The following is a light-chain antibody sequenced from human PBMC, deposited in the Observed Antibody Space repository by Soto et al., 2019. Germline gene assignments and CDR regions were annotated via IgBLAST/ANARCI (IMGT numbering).Light chain of an antibody. CDR2: ATS. V-gene: IGKV1-39*01. CDR1: QSITNY. Sequence: DIQMTQSPSSLSASVGDRVTITCRASQSITNYLNWYQQKPGKAPELLIYATSSLQSGVPSRFSGSGSGADFTLTISSLQPEDFATYYCQQSYRTPRTFGQGTKVEIQ. J-gene: IGKJ1*01. CDR3: QQSYRTPRT.